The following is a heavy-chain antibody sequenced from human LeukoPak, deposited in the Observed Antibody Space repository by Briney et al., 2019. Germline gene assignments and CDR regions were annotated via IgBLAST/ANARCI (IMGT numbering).Heavy chain of an antibody. V-gene: IGHV5-10-1*01. CDR1: GYIFTSYW. D-gene: IGHD3-16*02. CDR3: ASPRRDYVWGTYRHDAFDI. Sequence: GESLKISCKGSGYIFTSYWISWVRQMLGKGLEWMGRIDPSDSYTNYSPSFQGHVTISADKSISTAYLQWSSLKASDTAMYYCASPRRDYVWGTYRHDAFDIWGQGTMVTVSS. J-gene: IGHJ3*02. CDR2: IDPSDSYT.